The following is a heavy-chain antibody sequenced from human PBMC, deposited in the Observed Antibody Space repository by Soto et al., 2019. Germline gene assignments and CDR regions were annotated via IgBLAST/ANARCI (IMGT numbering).Heavy chain of an antibody. Sequence: PGGSLRLSCAASGFTFSSYGMHWVRQAPGKGLEWVAVIWFDGSNKFYADSVKGRFTISRDNSKNTVSLQMNSLRDEDSAAYYCATTGPYWGQGTLVTVPS. CDR3: ATTGPY. CDR2: IWFDGSNK. V-gene: IGHV3-33*01. CDR1: GFTFSSYG. J-gene: IGHJ4*02.